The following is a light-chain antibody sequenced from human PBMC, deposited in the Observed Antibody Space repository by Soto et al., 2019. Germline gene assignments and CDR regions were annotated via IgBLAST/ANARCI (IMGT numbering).Light chain of an antibody. CDR1: SSDVGGYNY. CDR2: EVS. V-gene: IGLV2-8*01. CDR3: LSYADTAYV. Sequence: QSALTQPPSTSGSPGQSVTISCAGTSSDVGGYNYVSWYQQCPGKVPKLMIYEVSERPSGVPDRFSGSKSGNTAFLTVSGLQAEDEADYYCLSYADTAYVFGTGTKVTV. J-gene: IGLJ1*01.